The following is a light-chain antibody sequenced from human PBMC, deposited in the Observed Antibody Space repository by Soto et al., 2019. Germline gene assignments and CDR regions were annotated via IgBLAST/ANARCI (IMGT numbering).Light chain of an antibody. CDR1: SSDVGNYIF. Sequence: QSVLTQPASVSGSPGQSITISCTGTSSDVGNYIFVSWYRQHPGKAPKPMIYDINNRPSGVSNRFSGSKSDNTASLTISGLQAEDEADYYCVSYTTSASYVFGTGTKLTVL. J-gene: IGLJ1*01. CDR3: VSYTTSASYV. CDR2: DIN. V-gene: IGLV2-14*01.